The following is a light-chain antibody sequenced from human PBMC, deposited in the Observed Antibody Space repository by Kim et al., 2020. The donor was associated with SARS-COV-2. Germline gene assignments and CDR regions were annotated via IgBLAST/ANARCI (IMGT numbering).Light chain of an antibody. CDR3: QQSYTTPT. CDR1: QSISIY. CDR2: AAS. V-gene: IGKV1-39*01. Sequence: IQMTQSPSALSASAGDRVTITCRASQSISIYVNWYQQKPGKVPNLLIYAASTLQSGVPSRFSGSGSGTDFTLTISSLQPEDFATYYCQQSYTTPTFGQGTKVDIK. J-gene: IGKJ1*01.